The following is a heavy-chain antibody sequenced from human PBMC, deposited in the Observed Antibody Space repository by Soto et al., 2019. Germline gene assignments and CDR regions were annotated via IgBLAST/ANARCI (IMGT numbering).Heavy chain of an antibody. J-gene: IGHJ4*02. CDR3: ALDREMASISRDY. D-gene: IGHD3-3*02. CDR1: GFTFSSDE. V-gene: IGHV3-48*03. CDR2: ISSSGSTI. Sequence: VGSLRPSCAASGFTFSSDERNWVHQAPGKGLGWVSYISSSGSTIYYADSVKGRFTISRDNAKNSLYLKMNTLRAEDTAVYYCALDREMASISRDYWGQGTLVTVSS.